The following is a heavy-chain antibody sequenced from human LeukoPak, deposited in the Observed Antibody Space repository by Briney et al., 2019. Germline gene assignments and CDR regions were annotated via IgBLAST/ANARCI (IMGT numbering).Heavy chain of an antibody. V-gene: IGHV3-48*03. CDR3: AELVITMIGGV. CDR2: ISSSGSNI. J-gene: IGHJ6*04. Sequence: GGSLRLSCAASGFTFSSYEMSWVRQAPGKGLEWVSYISSSGSNIYYADSVKGRFTISRDNAKNSLYRQGTSLRAEDTAVYYCAELVITMIGGVWGKGTTVTISS. D-gene: IGHD3-10*02. CDR1: GFTFSSYE.